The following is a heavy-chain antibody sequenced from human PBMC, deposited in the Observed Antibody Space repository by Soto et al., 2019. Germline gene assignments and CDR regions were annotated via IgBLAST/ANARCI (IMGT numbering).Heavy chain of an antibody. CDR3: ASQLESTTYFDY. V-gene: IGHV4-39*01. Sequence: SETLSLTCTVSGGSISNSDYFWAWMSQPPGKGLEWVGTISHTGSPRYNPSLKSRVTISVDTSKNQFSLRLPSVTAVDTAVFYCASQLESTTYFDYWGRGTLVTVSS. J-gene: IGHJ4*02. CDR2: ISHTGSP. D-gene: IGHD1-1*01. CDR1: GGSISNSDYF.